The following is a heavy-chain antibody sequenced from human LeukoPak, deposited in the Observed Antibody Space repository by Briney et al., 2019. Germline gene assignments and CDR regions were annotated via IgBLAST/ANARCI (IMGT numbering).Heavy chain of an antibody. CDR1: GFTFSSYA. Sequence: GGSLRLSCAASGFTFSSYAMSWVRQAPGRGLEWVSAISGSGGSTYYADSVKGRFTISRDNSKNTLYLQMNSLRAEDTDVYYCAKAPGYCSGGSCYRFSGSSGFYDYWGQGTLVTVSS. V-gene: IGHV3-23*01. CDR3: AKAPGYCSGGSCYRFSGSSGFYDY. J-gene: IGHJ4*02. CDR2: ISGSGGST. D-gene: IGHD2-15*01.